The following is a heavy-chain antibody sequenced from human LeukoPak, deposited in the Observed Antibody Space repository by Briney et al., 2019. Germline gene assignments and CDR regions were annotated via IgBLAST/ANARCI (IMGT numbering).Heavy chain of an antibody. CDR1: GGTFSSYA. V-gene: IGHV1-69*06. CDR3: ATSMVRGVTGGNYYYYMDV. D-gene: IGHD3-10*01. J-gene: IGHJ6*03. CDR2: IIPIFGTA. Sequence: SVKVSCKASGGTFSSYAISWVRQAPGRGLEWMGGIIPIFGTANYAQKFQGRVTITADKSTSTAYMELSSLRSEDTAVYYCATSMVRGVTGGNYYYYMDVWGKGTTVTVSS.